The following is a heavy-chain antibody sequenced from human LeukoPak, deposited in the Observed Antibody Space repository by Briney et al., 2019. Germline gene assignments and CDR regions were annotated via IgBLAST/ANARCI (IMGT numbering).Heavy chain of an antibody. CDR2: IDPNSGDT. J-gene: IGHJ4*02. Sequence: ASVKVSCKASGYTFTGYYTHWVRQAPGQGLEWIGRIDPNSGDTNFAQKFQGRVTMTRDTSITTAYMELSRLRSDDTAVYYCARVIAAVTSKGVLHYWGQGTLVTVSS. D-gene: IGHD6-19*01. CDR1: GYTFTGYY. V-gene: IGHV1-2*06. CDR3: ARVIAAVTSKGVLHY.